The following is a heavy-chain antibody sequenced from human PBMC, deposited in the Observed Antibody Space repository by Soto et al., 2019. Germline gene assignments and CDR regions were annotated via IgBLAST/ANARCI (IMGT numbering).Heavy chain of an antibody. V-gene: IGHV3-7*03. J-gene: IGHJ4*02. CDR2: IKKDGSEN. CDR3: AKLGSGYYTGLYFDY. Sequence: GGSLRLSCAASGFTFGYYWMSWVRQSPGKGLEWVAHIKKDGSENYYVDSVTGRFTVSRDNTKNSLYLQMNSLRAEDTVVYYCAKLGSGYYTGLYFDYWGQGTLVTVSS. D-gene: IGHD3-3*01. CDR1: GFTFGYYW.